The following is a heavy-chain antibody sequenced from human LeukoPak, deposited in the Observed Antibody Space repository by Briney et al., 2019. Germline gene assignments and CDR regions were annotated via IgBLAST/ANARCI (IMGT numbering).Heavy chain of an antibody. CDR2: IYTSGST. D-gene: IGHD5-18*01. CDR3: ARDPARDTAMAPDY. CDR1: GGSISRGSYY. Sequence: PSETLSLTCTVSGGSISRGSYYGSWIRQPAGKGLEWIGRIYTSGSTNDNPSLKSRVTISVDTSKTQFSLKLSSATAADTAVYYCARDPARDTAMAPDYWGQGTLVTVSS. V-gene: IGHV4-61*02. J-gene: IGHJ4*02.